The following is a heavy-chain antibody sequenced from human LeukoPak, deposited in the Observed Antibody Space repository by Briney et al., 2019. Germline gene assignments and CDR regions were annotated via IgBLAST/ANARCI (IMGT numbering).Heavy chain of an antibody. D-gene: IGHD1-26*01. V-gene: IGHV4-39*01. CDR1: GGSISSYSHY. J-gene: IGHJ4*02. Sequence: PSETLSLTCTVSGGSISSYSHYWGWIRQPPGTGLEWIGNIYYRGSTAYNPSLRSRVTMSIDTSKNQFSLRLSSVTAADTAVFYCARLSNTGSFDFDYWGQGTLVTVSS. CDR3: ARLSNTGSFDFDY. CDR2: IYYRGST.